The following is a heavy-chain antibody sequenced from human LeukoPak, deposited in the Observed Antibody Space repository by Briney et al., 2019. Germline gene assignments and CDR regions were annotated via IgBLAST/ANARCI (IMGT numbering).Heavy chain of an antibody. Sequence: SVKVSCKASGGTFSSYAISWVRQAPGQGLEWMGGIIAIFGTANYAQKFQGRVTITADESTSTAYMELSSLRSEDTAVYYCARGGPGYDYVWGSYRCDYWGQGALVTVSS. CDR1: GGTFSSYA. CDR2: IIAIFGTA. V-gene: IGHV1-69*13. D-gene: IGHD3-16*02. CDR3: ARGGPGYDYVWGSYRCDY. J-gene: IGHJ4*02.